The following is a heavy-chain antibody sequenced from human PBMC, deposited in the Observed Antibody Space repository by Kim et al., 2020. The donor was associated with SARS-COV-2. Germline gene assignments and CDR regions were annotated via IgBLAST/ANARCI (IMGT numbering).Heavy chain of an antibody. Sequence: GGSLRLSCAASGFTFSSYSMNWVRQAPGKGLEWVSSISSSSSYIYYADSVKGRFTISRDNAKNSLYLQMNSLRAEDTAVYYCARVNRVEMATADAFDIWGQGTMVTVSS. CDR1: GFTFSSYS. J-gene: IGHJ3*02. V-gene: IGHV3-21*01. CDR3: ARVNRVEMATADAFDI. D-gene: IGHD5-12*01. CDR2: ISSSSSYI.